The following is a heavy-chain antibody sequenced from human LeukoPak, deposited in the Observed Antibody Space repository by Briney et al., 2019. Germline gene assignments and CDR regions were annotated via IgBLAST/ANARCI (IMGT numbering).Heavy chain of an antibody. Sequence: SETLSLTCNVSGGSISSYYCNWIRQPPGKGLEWVGYIYYSGTTNYNPSLKSRVSISQDTSKNQFSLTLTSVTAADTAVYYCARELVGQRSYFDSWGPGTLVTVSS. D-gene: IGHD1-26*01. CDR3: ARELVGQRSYFDS. CDR1: GGSISSYY. CDR2: IYYSGTT. V-gene: IGHV4-59*01. J-gene: IGHJ4*02.